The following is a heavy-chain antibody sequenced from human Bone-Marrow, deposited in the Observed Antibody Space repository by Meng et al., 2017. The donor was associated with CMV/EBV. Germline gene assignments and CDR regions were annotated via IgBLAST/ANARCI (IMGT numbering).Heavy chain of an antibody. V-gene: IGHV1-18*01. D-gene: IGHD3-22*01. J-gene: IGHJ5*02. CDR1: GYTFTSYG. CDR2: ISAYNGNT. CDR3: ARDVGSGYYGVFNWFDP. Sequence: ASVKVSCKASGYTFTSYGISWVRQAPGQGLEWMGWISAYNGNTNYAQKLQGRVTMTTDTSTSTAYMELRSLRSDDTAMYYCARDVGSGYYGVFNWFDPWGQGTLVTVSS.